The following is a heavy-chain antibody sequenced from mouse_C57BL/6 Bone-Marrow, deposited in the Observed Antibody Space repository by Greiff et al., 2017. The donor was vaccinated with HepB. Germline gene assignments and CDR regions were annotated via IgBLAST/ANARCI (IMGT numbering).Heavy chain of an antibody. CDR2: INPSSGYT. CDR3: ARDDYWYFDV. J-gene: IGHJ1*03. V-gene: IGHV1-4*01. CDR1: GYTFTSYT. Sequence: HVQLQQSGAELARPGASVKMSCKASGYTFTSYTMHWVKQRPGQGLEWIGYINPSSGYTKYNQKFKDKATLTADKSSSTAYMQLSSLTSEDSAVYYCARDDYWYFDVWGTGTTVTVSS.